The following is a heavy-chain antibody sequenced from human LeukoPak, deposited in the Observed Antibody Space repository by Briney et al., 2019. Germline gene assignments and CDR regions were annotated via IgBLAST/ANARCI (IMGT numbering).Heavy chain of an antibody. CDR3: ARVGFGELLPNY. J-gene: IGHJ4*02. Sequence: SETLSLTCTVSGGSISSHYWSWIRQPPGKGLEWIGYIYYSGSTNYTPSLKSRVTISVDTSKNQFSLKLSSVTAADTAVYYCARVGFGELLPNYWGQGTLVTVSS. V-gene: IGHV4-59*11. CDR2: IYYSGST. D-gene: IGHD3-10*01. CDR1: GGSISSHY.